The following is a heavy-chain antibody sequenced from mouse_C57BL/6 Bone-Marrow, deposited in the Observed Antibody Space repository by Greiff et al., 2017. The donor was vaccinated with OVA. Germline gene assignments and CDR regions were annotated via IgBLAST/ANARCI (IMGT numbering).Heavy chain of an antibody. CDR2: IDPSDSYT. CDR3: ARGTWFAY. CDR1: GYTFTSYW. J-gene: IGHJ3*01. Sequence: QVQLQQPGAELVMPGASVKLSCKASGYTFTSYWMHWVKQRPGQGLEWIGEIDPSDSYTNYNQKFKGQSTLTVDKSSSTAYMQLSSLTSEDSAVYYCARGTWFAYWGQGTLVTVSA. V-gene: IGHV1-69*01.